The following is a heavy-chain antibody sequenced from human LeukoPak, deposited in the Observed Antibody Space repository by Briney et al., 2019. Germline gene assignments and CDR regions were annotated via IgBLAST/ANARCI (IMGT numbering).Heavy chain of an antibody. CDR2: INHSGST. D-gene: IGHD3-9*01. J-gene: IGHJ4*02. Sequence: SETLSLTCAVYGGSFSGYYWSWIRQPPGKGLEWIGEINHSGSTNYNPSLKSRVTISVDTSKNQFSLKLSSVTAADTAVYYCAKDEDWLSYWGQGTLVTVSS. CDR3: AKDEDWLSY. CDR1: GGSFSGYY. V-gene: IGHV4-34*01.